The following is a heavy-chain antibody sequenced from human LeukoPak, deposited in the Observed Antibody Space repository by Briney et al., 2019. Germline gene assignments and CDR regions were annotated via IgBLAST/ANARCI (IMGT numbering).Heavy chain of an antibody. CDR1: GGSMSSYY. V-gene: IGHV4-4*07. CDR3: ARDTTEQQLVPDAFDI. CDR2: IYTRGST. D-gene: IGHD6-13*01. J-gene: IGHJ3*02. Sequence: PSETLSLTCTVSGGSMSSYYWSWIRQPAGKGLEWIGRIYTRGSTNYNPSLKSRVTMSVDTSKNQFSLKLSSVTAEDTAVYYCARDTTEQQLVPDAFDIWGQGTMVTVSS.